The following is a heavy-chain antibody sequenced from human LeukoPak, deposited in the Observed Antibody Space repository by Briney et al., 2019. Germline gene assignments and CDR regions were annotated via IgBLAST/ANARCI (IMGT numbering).Heavy chain of an antibody. CDR2: ISWNSGSI. CDR3: AKDHYYDILTGLDY. Sequence: SLRLSCAASGFTFDDYAMHWVRQAPGKGLEWVSGISWNSGSIGYADSVKGRFTISRDNAKNSLYPQMNSLRAEDTALYYCAKDHYYDILTGLDYWGQGTLVTVSS. D-gene: IGHD3-9*01. CDR1: GFTFDDYA. J-gene: IGHJ4*02. V-gene: IGHV3-9*01.